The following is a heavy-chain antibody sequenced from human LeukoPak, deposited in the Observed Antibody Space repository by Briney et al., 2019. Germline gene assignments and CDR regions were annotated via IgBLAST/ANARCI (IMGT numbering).Heavy chain of an antibody. Sequence: KPSETLSLTCSFSGGSISNYYWSWVRQPPGKGLEWIGYIYYSGSTDYNPSLKSRVTISIDTSKNHLSLRLSSVTAADTASYYCARGYAYGPNYYFDYWGQGTLVTVSS. D-gene: IGHD5-18*01. J-gene: IGHJ4*02. CDR3: ARGYAYGPNYYFDY. CDR1: GGSISNYY. CDR2: IYYSGST. V-gene: IGHV4-59*01.